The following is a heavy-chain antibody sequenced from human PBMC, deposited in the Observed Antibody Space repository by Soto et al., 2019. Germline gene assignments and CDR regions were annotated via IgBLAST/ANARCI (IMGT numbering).Heavy chain of an antibody. CDR1: GFTFTSYN. V-gene: IGHV3-21*01. J-gene: IGHJ4*02. Sequence: GGSLRLSCAASGFTFTSYNMNWVRQAPGKGLEWVSSISRSSSYIYYADSVKGRFTISRDNAKNSLYLQMNSLRVEDTAVYYCANGYGSHIWGQGTLVTVSS. D-gene: IGHD3-10*01. CDR3: ANGYGSHI. CDR2: ISRSSSYI.